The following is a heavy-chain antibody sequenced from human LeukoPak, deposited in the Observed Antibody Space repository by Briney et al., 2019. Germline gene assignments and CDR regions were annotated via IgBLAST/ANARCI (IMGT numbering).Heavy chain of an antibody. CDR1: GFTFSSYA. CDR2: ISTSGGIT. J-gene: IGHJ3*02. V-gene: IGHV3-23*01. D-gene: IGHD6-19*01. CDR3: AKFGSGWYYGASDI. Sequence: GDSLSLSCAVSGFTFSSYATSWVRQAPGRGLEWVSGISTSGGITNYAASVKGGFTISKDNSKNTLFLQMNSLRAEDTAVYYCAKFGSGWYYGASDIWGQGTMVTISS.